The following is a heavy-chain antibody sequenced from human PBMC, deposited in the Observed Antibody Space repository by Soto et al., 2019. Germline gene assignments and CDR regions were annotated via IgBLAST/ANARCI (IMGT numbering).Heavy chain of an antibody. J-gene: IGHJ3*02. CDR1: GFIYWNYG. CDR2: ISPDGNNA. V-gene: IGHV3-30*03. CDR3: VRGPSHGAFDI. Sequence: GGSLRLSCAASGFIYWNYGMHWVRQAPGKGLEWVAHISPDGNNAYYADSVKGRFTISRDNARNTVYLQVNSLRPEDAAVYHCVRGPSHGAFDIWGQGTLVTVSS.